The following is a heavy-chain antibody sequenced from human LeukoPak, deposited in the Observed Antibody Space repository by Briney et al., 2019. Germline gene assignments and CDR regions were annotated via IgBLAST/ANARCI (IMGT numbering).Heavy chain of an antibody. CDR3: ARHMLGGKRSFDS. V-gene: IGHV4-61*02. CDR2: IYTSGST. J-gene: IGHJ4*02. Sequence: SETLSLTCTVSGGSISSGNYYWSWIRKPAGKGLEWIGRIYTSGSTNYNPSLKSRATISADTSKNQFSLNLSSVTAADTAVYYCARHMLGGKRSFDSWGQGTLVTVSS. D-gene: IGHD4-23*01. CDR1: GGSISSGNYY.